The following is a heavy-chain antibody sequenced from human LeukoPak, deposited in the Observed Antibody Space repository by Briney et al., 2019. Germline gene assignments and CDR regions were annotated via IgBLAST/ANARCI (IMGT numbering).Heavy chain of an antibody. J-gene: IGHJ4*02. Sequence: GGSLRLSCAASGFTFSRYWMTWVRQAPGKGLEWVANIKQDGSEKFYADSLKGRLIISRDNAKSSLYLQVNSLTVEDTAVYYCAREWDSGWGGTYFDNWGQGTLVTVSS. CDR3: AREWDSGWGGTYFDN. CDR1: GFTFSRYW. CDR2: IKQDGSEK. D-gene: IGHD1-26*01. V-gene: IGHV3-7*01.